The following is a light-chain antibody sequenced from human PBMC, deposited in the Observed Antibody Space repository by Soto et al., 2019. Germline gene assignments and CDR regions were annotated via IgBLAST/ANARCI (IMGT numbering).Light chain of an antibody. CDR1: QSVSSY. V-gene: IGKV3-11*01. J-gene: IGKJ5*01. CDR2: GSS. Sequence: EIVLTQSPATQSLSPGERATLSCRASQSVSSYLAWYQHKPGQAPRLLIYGSSNRATGIPARFSGSGSGTDFTLTISSLEPEDFAVYYCQQRSNWPPITFGQGTRLEIK. CDR3: QQRSNWPPIT.